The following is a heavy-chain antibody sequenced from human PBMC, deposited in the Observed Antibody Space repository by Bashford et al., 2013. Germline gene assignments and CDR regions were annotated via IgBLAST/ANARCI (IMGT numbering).Heavy chain of an antibody. D-gene: IGHD3-9*01. J-gene: IGHJ6*02. Sequence: ASVKVSCKASGYTFTKYAVNWVRQAPGQGLEWMGWIDAGNGKTKYSQKFQGRVTITRDTSASTAYMELSSLRSEDTAVYYCARGETGYSLYYYYYGMDVWGQGTTVTVSS. CDR2: IDAGNGKT. CDR1: GYTFTKYA. V-gene: IGHV1-3*01. CDR3: ARGETGYSLYYYYYGMDV.